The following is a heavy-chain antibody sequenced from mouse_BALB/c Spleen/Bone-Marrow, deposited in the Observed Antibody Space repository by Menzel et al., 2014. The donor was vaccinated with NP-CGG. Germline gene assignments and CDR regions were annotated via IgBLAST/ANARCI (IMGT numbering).Heavy chain of an antibody. J-gene: IGHJ2*01. CDR1: GFAFSSYD. CDR2: ISSGGSST. Sequence: EVKLVESGGGLVKPGGSLKLSCAASGFAFSSYDMSWVRQTPEKRLEWVATISSGGSSTYYPDSEKGRFTISRDNARNTLYLQMSSLRSEDTALYYCARPLTGAYFDFWGQGTTLTVSS. CDR3: ARPLTGAYFDF. V-gene: IGHV5-9*02. D-gene: IGHD4-1*01.